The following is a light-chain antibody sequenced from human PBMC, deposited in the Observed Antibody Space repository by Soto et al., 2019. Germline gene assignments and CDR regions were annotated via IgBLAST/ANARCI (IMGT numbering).Light chain of an antibody. Sequence: DIQMTQSPSTLSASVGDRVTITCRASQSISSWLAWYQQKPGKAPKLLIYKASSLESGVPSRFSGSGSGTEFTLTISSLQPDDFATYYCQQYNSYLTFGGGTTVEIK. CDR3: QQYNSYLT. J-gene: IGKJ4*01. V-gene: IGKV1-5*03. CDR1: QSISSW. CDR2: KAS.